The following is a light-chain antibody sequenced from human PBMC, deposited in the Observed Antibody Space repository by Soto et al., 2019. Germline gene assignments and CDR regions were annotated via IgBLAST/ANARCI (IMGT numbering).Light chain of an antibody. J-gene: IGLJ2*01. CDR3: SSYTTASTAI. Sequence: QSALTQPASVSASPGQSITISCTGTSSDVGSYNFVSWYQQHPGKAPKLMIFDVSVRPSGVSNRFSGSKSGNTASLTISGLQAEDEAHYYRSSYTTASTAIFGGGTQLTVL. V-gene: IGLV2-14*03. CDR2: DVS. CDR1: SSDVGSYNF.